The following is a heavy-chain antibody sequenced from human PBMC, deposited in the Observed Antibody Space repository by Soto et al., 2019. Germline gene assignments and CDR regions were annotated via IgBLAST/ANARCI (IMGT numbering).Heavy chain of an antibody. J-gene: IGHJ4*02. D-gene: IGHD1-26*01. Sequence: SETLSLTCTVSGGSISSGDYYWSWIRQPPGKGLEWIGYIYYSGSTYYNPSLKSRVTISVDTSKNQFSLKLSSVTAADTAVYYCARVGGANKDPRELSEGDYWGQGTLVTVSS. CDR2: IYYSGST. CDR1: GGSISSGDYY. V-gene: IGHV4-30-4*01. CDR3: ARVGGANKDPRELSEGDY.